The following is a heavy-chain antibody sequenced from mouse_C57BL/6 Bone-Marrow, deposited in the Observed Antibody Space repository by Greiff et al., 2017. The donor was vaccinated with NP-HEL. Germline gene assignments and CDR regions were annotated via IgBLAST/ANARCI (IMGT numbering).Heavy chain of an antibody. CDR1: GFTFSSYA. CDR3: ARGVSFAY. CDR2: ISDGGSYT. J-gene: IGHJ3*01. V-gene: IGHV5-4*03. Sequence: EVTVEESGGGLVKPGGSLKLSCAASGFTFSSYAMSWVRQTPEKRLEWVATISDGGSYTYYPDNVKGRFTSSRDNAKNNLYLQMSHLKSEDTAMYYCARGVSFAYWGQGTLVTVSA.